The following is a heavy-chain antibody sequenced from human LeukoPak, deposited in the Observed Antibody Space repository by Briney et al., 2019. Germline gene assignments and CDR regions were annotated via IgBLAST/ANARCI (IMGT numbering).Heavy chain of an antibody. D-gene: IGHD2-15*01. CDR3: ARPVAATDPDAFDI. CDR1: GYTFTGYY. J-gene: IGHJ3*02. V-gene: IGHV1-2*02. Sequence: ASVKVSCKASGYTFTGYYMHWVRRAPGQGLEWMGWINPNSGGTNYAQKFQGRVTMTRDTSISTAYMELSRLRSDDTAVYYCARPVAATDPDAFDIWGQGTMVTVSS. CDR2: INPNSGGT.